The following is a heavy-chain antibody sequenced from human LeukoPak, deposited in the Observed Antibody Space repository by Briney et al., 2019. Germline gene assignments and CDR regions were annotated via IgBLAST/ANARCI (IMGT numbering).Heavy chain of an antibody. CDR2: INTDGSST. V-gene: IGHV3-74*01. J-gene: IGHJ6*03. D-gene: IGHD6-13*01. CDR3: ARSEYSSTWYGDYYYYYMDV. CDR1: GFTFSTFW. Sequence: PGGPLRLSCAASGFTFSTFWMHWVRQAPGKGLVWVSRINTDGSSTIYADSVKGRFTISRDNAKNTLYLQMNSLRAEDTAVYYCARSEYSSTWYGDYYYYYMDVWGKGTTVTVSS.